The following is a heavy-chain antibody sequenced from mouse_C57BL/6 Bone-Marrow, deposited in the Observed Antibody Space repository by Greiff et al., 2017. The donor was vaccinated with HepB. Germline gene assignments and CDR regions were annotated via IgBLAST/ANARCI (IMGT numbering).Heavy chain of an antibody. CDR3: AREVDYDPFFDY. J-gene: IGHJ2*01. CDR2: IYPGDGDT. CDR1: GYAFSSSW. D-gene: IGHD2-4*01. Sequence: QVQLQQSGPELVKPGASVKISCKASGYAFSSSWMNWVKQRPGKGLEWIGRIYPGDGDTNYNGKFKGKATLTADKSSSTAYMQLSSLTSEDSAVYFCAREVDYDPFFDYWGQGTTLTVSS. V-gene: IGHV1-82*01.